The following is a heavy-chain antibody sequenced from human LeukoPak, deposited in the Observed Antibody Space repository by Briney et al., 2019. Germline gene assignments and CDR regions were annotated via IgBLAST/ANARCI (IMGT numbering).Heavy chain of an antibody. J-gene: IGHJ4*02. D-gene: IGHD5-18*01. V-gene: IGHV4-30-4*01. CDR2: IYYSGST. CDR1: GGPISSGDYY. Sequence: PSETLSLTCTVSGGPISSGDYYWSWIRQPPGKGLEWIGYIYYSGSTYYNPSLKSRVTISVDTSKNQFSLKLSSVTAADTAVYYCAREVGYSFRSETDYWGQGTLVTVSS. CDR3: AREVGYSFRSETDY.